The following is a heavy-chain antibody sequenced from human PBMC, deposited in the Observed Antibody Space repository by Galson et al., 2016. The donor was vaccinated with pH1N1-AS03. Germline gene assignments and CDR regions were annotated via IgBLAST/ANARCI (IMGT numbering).Heavy chain of an antibody. Sequence: SVKVSCKASGGTFDNHPINWVRQAPGQGLEWMGGFIPIFGTTNYAPKYQGRVTFTTDDSTTTVYMELSNLRSEDTAVYYCARNSDSLDAFDVWCQGTLLSVSS. J-gene: IGHJ3*01. D-gene: IGHD1-7*01. CDR2: FIPIFGTT. V-gene: IGHV1-69*05. CDR3: ARNSDSLDAFDV. CDR1: GGTFDNHP.